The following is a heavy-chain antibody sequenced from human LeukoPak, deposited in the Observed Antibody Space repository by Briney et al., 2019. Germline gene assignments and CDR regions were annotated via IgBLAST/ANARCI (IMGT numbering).Heavy chain of an antibody. CDR1: GYTFTSYH. CDR2: ISGYNGNT. Sequence: ASVKVSCKASGYTFTSYHITWVRQAPGQGLEWMGWISGYNGNTNYAQKFQGRVSMTTDTSTSTAYMELRSLRSEDTGVYYCARDTVFRAAVGRALGYWGQGTLVTVSS. D-gene: IGHD6-13*01. J-gene: IGHJ4*02. V-gene: IGHV1-18*01. CDR3: ARDTVFRAAVGRALGY.